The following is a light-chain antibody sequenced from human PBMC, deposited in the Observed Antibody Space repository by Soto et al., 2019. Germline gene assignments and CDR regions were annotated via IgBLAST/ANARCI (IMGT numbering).Light chain of an antibody. J-gene: IGKJ5*01. CDR2: GAS. Sequence: ESVLTQSPGTLSLSPGEGATLSCRPSQSVSSSYLAWYQQRHGQTPSXXIYGASTRATGIPDRFSGSGSGTHLTLTISRLEPGDFAVDECQHLGGTTFTFGQGTRLEIK. V-gene: IGKV3-20*01. CDR3: QHLGGTTFT. CDR1: QSVSSSY.